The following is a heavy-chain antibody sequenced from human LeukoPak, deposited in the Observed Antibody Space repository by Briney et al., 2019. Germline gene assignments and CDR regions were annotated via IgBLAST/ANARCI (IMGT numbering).Heavy chain of an antibody. D-gene: IGHD1-26*01. V-gene: IGHV3-33*06. CDR1: GFTFSSYG. CDR2: IWYDGSNK. J-gene: IGHJ4*02. CDR3: AKLVGGVDY. Sequence: GRSLRLSCAASGFTFSSYGMHWVRQAPGKGLEWVAVIWYDGSNKYYADSVKGRFTISRDNSKNTLYLQMNSLRAEDTAVYYCAKLVGGVDYWGQGTLVTVSS.